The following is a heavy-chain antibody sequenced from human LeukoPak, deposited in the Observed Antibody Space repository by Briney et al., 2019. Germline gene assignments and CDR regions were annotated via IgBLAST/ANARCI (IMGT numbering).Heavy chain of an antibody. V-gene: IGHV3-7*01. CDR1: GFTFSSYW. CDR3: AKGYGPSMVGYFDY. D-gene: IGHD3-10*01. CDR2: IKQDGSEK. Sequence: GGSLRLSCAASGFTFSSYWMSWVRQAPGKGLEWLANIKQDGSEKYYVDSVKGRFTISRDNAKNSLYLQMNSLRAEDTAVYYCAKGYGPSMVGYFDYWGQGTLVTVSS. J-gene: IGHJ4*02.